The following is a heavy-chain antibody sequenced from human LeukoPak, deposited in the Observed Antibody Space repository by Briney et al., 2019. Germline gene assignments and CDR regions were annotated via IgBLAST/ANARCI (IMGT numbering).Heavy chain of an antibody. CDR2: INPNSGGT. V-gene: IGHV1-2*02. D-gene: IGHD3-3*01. CDR1: GYTFTGYY. Sequence: SVKVSCKASGYTFTGYYMHWVRQAPGQGLEWMGWINPNSGGTNYAQKFQGRVTMTRDTSISTAYMELSRLRSDDTAVYYCARENTCYYTDYYYYGMDVWGQGTTVTVSS. J-gene: IGHJ6*02. CDR3: ARENTCYYTDYYYYGMDV.